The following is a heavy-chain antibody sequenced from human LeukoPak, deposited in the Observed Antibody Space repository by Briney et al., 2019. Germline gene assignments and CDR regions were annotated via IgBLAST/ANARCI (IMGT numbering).Heavy chain of an antibody. D-gene: IGHD3-22*01. J-gene: IGHJ4*02. CDR3: ARGGYSRYYFDY. V-gene: IGHV4-59*01. Sequence: PSETLSLTCTVPGGSISSYYWSWIRQPPGKGLEWIGYIYYSGSTNYNPSLKSRVTISVDTSKNQFSLKLSSVTAADTAVYYCARGGYSRYYFDYWGQGTLVTVSS. CDR1: GGSISSYY. CDR2: IYYSGST.